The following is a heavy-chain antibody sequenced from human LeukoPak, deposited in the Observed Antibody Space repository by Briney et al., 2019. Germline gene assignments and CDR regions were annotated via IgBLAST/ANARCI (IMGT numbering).Heavy chain of an antibody. CDR3: AREAVVVAATVWFDP. J-gene: IGHJ5*02. D-gene: IGHD2-15*01. CDR1: GFTFSSYS. Sequence: GGSLRLSCAASGFTFSSYSMNWVRQAPGKGLEWVSSISSSSSYIYYAYSVKGRFTISRDNAKNSLYPQMNSLRAEDTAVYYCAREAVVVAATVWFDPWGQGTLVTVSS. CDR2: ISSSSSYI. V-gene: IGHV3-21*01.